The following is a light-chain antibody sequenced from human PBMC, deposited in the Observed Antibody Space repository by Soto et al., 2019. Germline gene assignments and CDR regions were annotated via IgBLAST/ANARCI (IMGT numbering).Light chain of an antibody. V-gene: IGLV1-44*01. J-gene: IGLJ2*01. CDR3: AAWDGSLNGCV. CDR1: SSNIGSNT. CDR2: SND. Sequence: QSVLTQAPSASGTPGQRVTISCSGISSNIGSNTVSWYQQVPGTAPKLLIYSNDQRPSGVPDRFSGSKSGTSASLAIGGLQSEDEADYYCAAWDGSLNGCVFGGGTKLTVL.